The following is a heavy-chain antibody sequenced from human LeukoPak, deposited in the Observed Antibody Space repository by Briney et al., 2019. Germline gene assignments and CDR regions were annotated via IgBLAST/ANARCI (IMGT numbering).Heavy chain of an antibody. Sequence: SETLSLTCTVSGGSISSYYWSWLRQPAGKGLEWIGRIYTSGSTNYNPSLKSRVTMSVDTSKNQFSLKLSSVTAADTAVYYCARTVVNPYYYYYYMDVWGKGTTVTVSS. CDR3: ARTVVNPYYYYYYMDV. CDR1: GGSISSYY. J-gene: IGHJ6*03. CDR2: IYTSGST. V-gene: IGHV4-4*07. D-gene: IGHD4-23*01.